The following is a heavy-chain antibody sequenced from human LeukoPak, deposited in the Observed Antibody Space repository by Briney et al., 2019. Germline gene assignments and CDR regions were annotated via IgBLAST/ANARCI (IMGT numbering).Heavy chain of an antibody. CDR1: GFTFSSYA. Sequence: GGSLRLSCATSGFTFSSYAMSWVRQAPGKGREWVSGIGASGGSTYYADSVKGRFTISRDNSKNTLYLQMNSLRTEDTAVYYCAKAEGYDILTGLDYWGQGTLVTVSS. J-gene: IGHJ4*02. V-gene: IGHV3-23*01. D-gene: IGHD3-9*01. CDR2: IGASGGST. CDR3: AKAEGYDILTGLDY.